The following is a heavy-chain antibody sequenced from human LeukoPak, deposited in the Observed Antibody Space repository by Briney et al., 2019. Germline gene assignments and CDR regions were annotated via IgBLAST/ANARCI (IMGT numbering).Heavy chain of an antibody. CDR2: ISSSSSYI. CDR3: ARVVYYYYYMDV. CDR1: GFTFSSYG. J-gene: IGHJ6*03. V-gene: IGHV3-21*01. Sequence: GGSLRLSCAASGFTFSSYGMSWVRQAPGKGLEWVSSISSSSSYIYYADSVKGRFTISRDNAKNSLYLQMNSLRAEDTAVYYCARVVYYYYYMDVWGKGTTVTVSS. D-gene: IGHD3-10*01.